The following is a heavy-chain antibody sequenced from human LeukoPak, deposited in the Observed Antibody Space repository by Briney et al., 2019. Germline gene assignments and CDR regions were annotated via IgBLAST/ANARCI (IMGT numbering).Heavy chain of an antibody. CDR1: GYTFTSYG. CDR3: ARGPPNWGMVGY. V-gene: IGHV1-8*02. J-gene: IGHJ4*02. CDR2: MKSNNGHT. Sequence: ASVKVSCKASGYTFTSYGISWVRQATGQGLEWMGWMKSNNGHTGYAQKFQGRVTMTRDTSISTAYMELSSLTFEDTAVYYCARGPPNWGMVGYWGQGTLVTVSS. D-gene: IGHD7-27*01.